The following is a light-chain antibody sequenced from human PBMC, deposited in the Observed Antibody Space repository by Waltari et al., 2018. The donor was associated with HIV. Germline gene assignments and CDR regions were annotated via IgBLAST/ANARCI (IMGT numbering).Light chain of an antibody. Sequence: DIVMTQSPDSLAVSLGERATINCKSSQSVLYRSNTKNYLTWYQQRPGQPPKMLIYWASTRESGVPDRFSGRGSGKDFTLTIRSLQAEDVAVYYCQQYYTTPFPFGPGTKVDIK. CDR3: QQYYTTPFP. CDR2: WAS. V-gene: IGKV4-1*01. CDR1: QSVLYRSNTKNY. J-gene: IGKJ3*01.